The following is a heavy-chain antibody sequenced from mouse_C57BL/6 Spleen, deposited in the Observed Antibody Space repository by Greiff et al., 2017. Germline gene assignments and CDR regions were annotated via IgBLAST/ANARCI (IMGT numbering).Heavy chain of an antibody. D-gene: IGHD3-2*02. CDR3: ARQLRLFYAMDD. Sequence: QVQLQQPGAELVQPGASVKLSCKASGYTFTSYWMHWVKQRPGRGLGWVGRIDPNRGGTKYNETFKSKATLTVDKPSSTAYMQLSSLTSEDSAVYYCARQLRLFYAMDDWGQGTSVTVSS. J-gene: IGHJ4*01. CDR1: GYTFTSYW. CDR2: IDPNRGGT. V-gene: IGHV1-72*01.